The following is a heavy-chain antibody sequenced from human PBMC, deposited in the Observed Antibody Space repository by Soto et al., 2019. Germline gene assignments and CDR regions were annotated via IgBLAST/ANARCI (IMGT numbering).Heavy chain of an antibody. D-gene: IGHD2-15*01. J-gene: IGHJ6*02. CDR2: IWYDGTNK. CDR1: GFTFSNYG. Sequence: QVQLVESGGGVVQPGGSLRLSCAASGFTFSNYGMHWVRQAPGKGLESVAVIWYDGTNKYYADSVKVRFTISRDNSKKTMYLQVNSLRAEDTAVYYCARDYSRYYGMDVWGQGTTVTVSS. V-gene: IGHV3-33*01. CDR3: ARDYSRYYGMDV.